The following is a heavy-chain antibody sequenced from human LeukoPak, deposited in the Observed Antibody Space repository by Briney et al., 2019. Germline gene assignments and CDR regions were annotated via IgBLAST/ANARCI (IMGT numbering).Heavy chain of an antibody. Sequence: SETLSLTCAVYGGSFSGYYWSWIRQPPGKGLEWIGEINHSGSTNYNPSLKSRVTISVDASKNQFSLKLSSVTAADTAVYYCARGLRYYYYYMDVWGKGTTVTVSS. CDR1: GGSFSGYY. V-gene: IGHV4-34*01. CDR3: ARGLRYYYYYMDV. CDR2: INHSGST. J-gene: IGHJ6*03.